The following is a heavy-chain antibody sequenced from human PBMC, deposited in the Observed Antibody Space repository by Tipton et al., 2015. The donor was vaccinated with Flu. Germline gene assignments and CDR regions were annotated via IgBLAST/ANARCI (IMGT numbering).Heavy chain of an antibody. CDR1: GFNFRTYA. Sequence: SLRLSCAASGFNFRTYAMHWVRQAPGKGLEWVALISYDGANKYYADSVKGRFTISRDNSRNTLSLQMNNLRPDDTAVYYCARDRWHPGWRNYYDWGQGSLVTVSS. J-gene: IGHJ4*02. CDR2: ISYDGANK. D-gene: IGHD1-26*01. V-gene: IGHV3-30-3*01. CDR3: ARDRWHPGWRNYYD.